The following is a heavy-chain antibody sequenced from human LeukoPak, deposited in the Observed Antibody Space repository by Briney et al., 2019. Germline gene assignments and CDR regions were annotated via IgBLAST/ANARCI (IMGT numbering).Heavy chain of an antibody. CDR1: GFTFSSYE. CDR2: ISSSGSTI. D-gene: IGHD6-19*01. V-gene: IGHV3-48*03. CDR3: ARVASSGWYVIGYFDY. Sequence: GGSLRLSCAASGFTFSSYEMNWVRQAPGKGLEWVSYISSSGSTIYYADSVKGRFTISSDNAKSSLYLQMNSLRAEDTAVYYCARVASSGWYVIGYFDYWGQGTLVTVSS. J-gene: IGHJ4*02.